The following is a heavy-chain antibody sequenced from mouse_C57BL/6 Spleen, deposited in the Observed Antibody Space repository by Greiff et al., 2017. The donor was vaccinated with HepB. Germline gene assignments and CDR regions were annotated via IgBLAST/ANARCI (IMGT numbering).Heavy chain of an antibody. V-gene: IGHV5-6-3*01. CDR3: ARMARTIN. CDR2: INSNGGST. Sequence: EVQVVESGGGLVQPGGSLKLSCAASGFTFSSYGMSWVRQTPDKRLELVATINSNGGSTYYPDSVKGRFTISRDNAKNTLYLQMSSLKSEDTAMYYCARMARTINWGQGTNLTVSS. CDR1: GFTFSSYG. J-gene: IGHJ2*01.